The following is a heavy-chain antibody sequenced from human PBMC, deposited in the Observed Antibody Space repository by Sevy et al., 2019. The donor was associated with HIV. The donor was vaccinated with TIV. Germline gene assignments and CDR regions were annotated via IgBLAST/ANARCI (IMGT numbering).Heavy chain of an antibody. CDR2: ISSISNYI. J-gene: IGHJ6*02. V-gene: IGHV3-21*01. D-gene: IGHD3-10*01. CDR1: GFTFSDYN. CDR3: ARETSSFGEGIYYGMDV. Sequence: LSLTCAASGFTFSDYNMNWVRQAPGKGLEWVSSISSISNYIYYADSVKGRFTISRDSAKNSLYLPMNSLRAEDTAVYYCARETSSFGEGIYYGMDVWGQGTTVTVSS.